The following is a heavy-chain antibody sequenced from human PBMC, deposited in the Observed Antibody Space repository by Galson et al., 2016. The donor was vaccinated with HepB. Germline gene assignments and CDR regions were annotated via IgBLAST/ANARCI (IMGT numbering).Heavy chain of an antibody. J-gene: IGHJ3*01. CDR3: ARARGGDYDVFDL. D-gene: IGHD4-17*01. CDR2: ISAYNGKT. CDR1: GYTFTSYG. Sequence: SVKVSCKASGYTFTSYGVNWVRQAPGQRLEWMGWISAYNGKTNYAQKVQGRVSMTTDTSTSTAYMELRSLRSDDTAVYYCARARGGDYDVFDLWGQGTKVIVSS. V-gene: IGHV1-18*01.